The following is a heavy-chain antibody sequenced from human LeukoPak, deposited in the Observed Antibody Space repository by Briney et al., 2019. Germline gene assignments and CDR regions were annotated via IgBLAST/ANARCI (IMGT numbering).Heavy chain of an antibody. Sequence: SETLSLTCTVSGGSISSSSYYWGWIRQPPGKGLEWIGSIYYSGSTYYNPSLKSRVTISVDTSKNQFSLKLSSVTAADTAVYYCASMVVVARGWFDPWGQGTLVTVSS. CDR1: GGSISSSSYY. V-gene: IGHV4-39*01. J-gene: IGHJ5*02. CDR2: IYYSGST. D-gene: IGHD2-15*01. CDR3: ASMVVVARGWFDP.